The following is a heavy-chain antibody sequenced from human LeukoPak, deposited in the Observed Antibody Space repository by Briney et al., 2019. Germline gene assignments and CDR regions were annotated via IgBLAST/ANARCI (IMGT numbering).Heavy chain of an antibody. V-gene: IGHV3-23*01. D-gene: IGHD2-2*01. CDR3: AKHATEGGSSSTGSWDY. Sequence: GGSLRLSCAASGFTFSTYAMSWVCQAPGKGLNWVSTITGSGGTTYYADSVKGRFTISRDNSKNTLFLQMHSLRAEDTAIYYCAKHATEGGSSSTGSWDYWGQGTLVTVSS. CDR2: ITGSGGTT. CDR1: GFTFSTYA. J-gene: IGHJ4*02.